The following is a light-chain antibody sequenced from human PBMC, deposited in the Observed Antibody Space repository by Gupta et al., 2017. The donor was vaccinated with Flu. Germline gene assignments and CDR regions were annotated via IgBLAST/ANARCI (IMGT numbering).Light chain of an antibody. CDR2: AAA. V-gene: IGKV1-39*01. CDR1: QSISSY. CDR3: QESYSPRYS. Sequence: DIQMTQSPSSLSASVGDRVTITCRASQSISSYLNWYQQRPGQAPKFLIYAAASLQSGVPPRFRGSGSGTDFTLTISSLQPEDFATYYCQESYSPRYSFGQGTKLEIK. J-gene: IGKJ2*03.